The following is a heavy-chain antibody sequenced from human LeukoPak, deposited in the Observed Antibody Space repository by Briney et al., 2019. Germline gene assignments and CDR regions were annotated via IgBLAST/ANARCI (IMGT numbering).Heavy chain of an antibody. CDR2: IGDTT. CDR1: GFTFSTYA. V-gene: IGHV3-23*01. D-gene: IGHD1-26*01. CDR3: AKAYAFVGANYFDY. Sequence: GGSLRLSCAASGFTFSTYAMSWVRQAPGKGLEWVSAIGDTTYYADSVKGRFTISRDNSKNTLYLQMNNLRAEDAAIYYCAKAYAFVGANYFDYWGQGTLVAVSS. J-gene: IGHJ4*02.